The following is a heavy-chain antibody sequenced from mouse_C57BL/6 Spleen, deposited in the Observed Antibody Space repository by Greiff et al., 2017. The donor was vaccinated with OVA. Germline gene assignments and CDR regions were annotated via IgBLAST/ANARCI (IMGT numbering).Heavy chain of an antibody. J-gene: IGHJ2*01. CDR3: ARGGVTDYFDY. D-gene: IGHD2-13*01. Sequence: VQLQQPGAELVKPGASVKLSCKASGYTFTSYWMQWVKQRPGQGLEWIGEIDPSDSYTNYNQKFKGKATLTVDTSSSTAYMQLSSLTSEDSAVYYCARGGVTDYFDYWGQGTTLTDSS. V-gene: IGHV1-50*01. CDR1: GYTFTSYW. CDR2: IDPSDSYT.